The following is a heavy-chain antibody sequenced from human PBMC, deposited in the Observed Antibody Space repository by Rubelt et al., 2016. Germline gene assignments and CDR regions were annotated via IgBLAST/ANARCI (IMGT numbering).Heavy chain of an antibody. CDR3: ARDPLPVRGVIMTPTH. Sequence: QVQLVQSGAAVKKPEASVKVSCKASGYTFTSYGISWVRPAPGQGLEWMGWISAYNGNTNYAQKLQGRVTMTTDTSTSTAYMELRSLRSDDTAVYYCARDPLPVRGVIMTPTHWGQGTLVTVSS. CDR2: ISAYNGNT. CDR1: GYTFTSYG. V-gene: IGHV1-18*01. D-gene: IGHD3-10*01. J-gene: IGHJ4*02.